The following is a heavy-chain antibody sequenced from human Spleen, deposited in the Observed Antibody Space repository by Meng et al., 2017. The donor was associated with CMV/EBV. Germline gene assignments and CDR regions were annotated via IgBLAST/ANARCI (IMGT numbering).Heavy chain of an antibody. V-gene: IGHV1-69*05. D-gene: IGHD2-2*02. CDR3: ARDLWCTSTNCYND. CDR1: GGPFSTYA. CDR2: IIPFFGTS. Sequence: ASGGPFSTYAITWVRQAPGQGLEWMGGIIPFFGTSNYAQKFQGRVTITTDESTSAVYLEVSSLRSEDTAVYYCARDLWCTSTNCYNDWGQGTLVTVSS. J-gene: IGHJ4*02.